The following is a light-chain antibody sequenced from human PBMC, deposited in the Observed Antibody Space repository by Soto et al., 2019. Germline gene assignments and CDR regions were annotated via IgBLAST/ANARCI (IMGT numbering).Light chain of an antibody. CDR1: QSVSSN. V-gene: IGKV3-15*01. CDR3: QHYGYSLWT. Sequence: EIVMTQSPATLSVSPGERATLSCRASQSVSSNLAWYQQKPGQAPRLLIYGASTRATGIPARFSGSGSGTEFTLTISSLQSEDFAVYYCQHYGYSLWTFGQGTKVEIK. CDR2: GAS. J-gene: IGKJ1*01.